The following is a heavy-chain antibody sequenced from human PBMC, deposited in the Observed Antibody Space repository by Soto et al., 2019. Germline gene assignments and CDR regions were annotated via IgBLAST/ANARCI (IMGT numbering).Heavy chain of an antibody. Sequence: SETLSLTCTVSGGSISSSSYYWGWIRQPPGKGLEWIGSIYYSGSTYYNPSLKSRVTISVDTSKNQFSLKLSSVTAADTAVYYCARLSIRGQVMARNFDYWGQGTLVTVSS. D-gene: IGHD1-20*01. V-gene: IGHV4-39*01. CDR2: IYYSGST. CDR1: GGSISSSSYY. CDR3: ARLSIRGQVMARNFDY. J-gene: IGHJ4*02.